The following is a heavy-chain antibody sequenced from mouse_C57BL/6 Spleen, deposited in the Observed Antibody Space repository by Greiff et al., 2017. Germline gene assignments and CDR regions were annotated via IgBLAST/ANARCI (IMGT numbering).Heavy chain of an antibody. V-gene: IGHV1-50*01. CDR1: GYTFTSYW. J-gene: IGHJ3*01. D-gene: IGHD3-3*01. Sequence: QVQLQQPGAELVKPGASVKLSCKASGYTFTSYWMQWVKQRPGQGLEWIGEIDPSDSYTNYNQKFKGKATLTVDTSSSTAYMQLSSLTSEDSAVYYCARLLGGFAYWGQGTLVTVSA. CDR3: ARLLGGFAY. CDR2: IDPSDSYT.